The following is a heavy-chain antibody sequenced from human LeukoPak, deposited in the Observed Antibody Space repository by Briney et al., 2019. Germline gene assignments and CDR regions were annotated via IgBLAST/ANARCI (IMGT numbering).Heavy chain of an antibody. D-gene: IGHD3-3*01. V-gene: IGHV3-30-3*01. J-gene: IGHJ4*02. Sequence: GGSLRLSCAASGFTFSSYAMHWVRQAPGKGLEWVAVISYDGSNKYYADSVKGRFTISRDNSKNTLYLQMNSLRAEDTAVYYCARGDTIFGVVRRPLDYWGQGTLVTVSS. CDR2: ISYDGSNK. CDR1: GFTFSSYA. CDR3: ARGDTIFGVVRRPLDY.